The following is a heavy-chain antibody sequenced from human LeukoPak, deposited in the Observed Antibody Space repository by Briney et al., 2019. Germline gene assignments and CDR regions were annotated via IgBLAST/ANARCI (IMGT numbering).Heavy chain of an antibody. CDR2: INPNSGDT. CDR1: GYTTTGYY. Sequence: ASVKVSCKASGYTTTGYYIHWVRHAPGQGLEWMGWINPNSGDTNYAQKFHGRVTMTRDTSINTAFMELSRLRSDDTAVYYCARDRHWNQGNFDYWGQGTLVTVSS. J-gene: IGHJ4*02. V-gene: IGHV1-2*02. CDR3: ARDRHWNQGNFDY. D-gene: IGHD1-1*01.